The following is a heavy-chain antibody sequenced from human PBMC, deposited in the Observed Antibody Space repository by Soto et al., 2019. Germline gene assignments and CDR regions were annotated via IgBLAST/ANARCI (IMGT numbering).Heavy chain of an antibody. CDR1: GFTFSSYA. CDR3: ASGALLELRGYYGMDV. CDR2: ISYDGSNK. D-gene: IGHD1-7*01. V-gene: IGHV3-30-3*01. Sequence: GGSLRLSCAAPGFTFSSYAMHWVRQAPGKGLEWVAVISYDGSNKYYADSVKGRFTISRDNSKKTLYLQMNSLRAEDTAVYYCASGALLELRGYYGMDVWGQGTTVTVSS. J-gene: IGHJ6*02.